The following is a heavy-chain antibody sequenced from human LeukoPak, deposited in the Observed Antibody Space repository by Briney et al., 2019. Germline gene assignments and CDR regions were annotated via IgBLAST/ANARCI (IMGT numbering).Heavy chain of an antibody. J-gene: IGHJ4*02. V-gene: IGHV3-7*03. CDR1: GFTFSHSW. CDR3: AKRGVL. Sequence: GGSLRLSCAASGFTFSHSWMTWVRQAPGKGLEWVADIKEDGTTKLYVDSVKGRFTISRDNAKNSLYLQMDSLRAGDTALYYCAKRGVLWGQGTLVTVSS. CDR2: IKEDGTTK. D-gene: IGHD3-10*01.